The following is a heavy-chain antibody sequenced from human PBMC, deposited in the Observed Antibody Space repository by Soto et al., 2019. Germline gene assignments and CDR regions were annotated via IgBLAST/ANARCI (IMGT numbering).Heavy chain of an antibody. V-gene: IGHV4-39*01. D-gene: IGHD3-22*01. CDR1: GGSISSSSYS. Sequence: SETLSLTCTGSGGSISSSSYSWGWIRQPPGKGLEWIGSIYYSGSTYYNPSLKSRVTISVDTSKNQFSLKLSSVTAADTAVYYCARQGLWDSSGPNWFDPWGQGTLVTVSS. CDR2: IYYSGST. J-gene: IGHJ5*02. CDR3: ARQGLWDSSGPNWFDP.